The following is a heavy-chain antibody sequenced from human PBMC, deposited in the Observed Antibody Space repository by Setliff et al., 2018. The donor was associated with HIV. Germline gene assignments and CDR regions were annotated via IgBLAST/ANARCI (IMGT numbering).Heavy chain of an antibody. D-gene: IGHD5-12*01. J-gene: IGHJ4*02. V-gene: IGHV4-30-4*01. CDR3: ARAPLEYSGYDYLRYFDY. CDR1: GGSVSNSDHY. Sequence: SETLSLTCTVSGGSVSNSDHYWSWIRQSPGNGLEWIGYIHYSGSTYYNPSLKSRVTISVDTSQNQFSLRLTSVTAADTAVYYCARAPLEYSGYDYLRYFDYWGQGTLVTVSS. CDR2: IHYSGST.